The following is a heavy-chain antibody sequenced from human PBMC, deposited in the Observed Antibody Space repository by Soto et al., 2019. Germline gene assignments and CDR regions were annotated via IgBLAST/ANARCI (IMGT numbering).Heavy chain of an antibody. V-gene: IGHV3-21*06. CDR3: ARESEDLTSNFDY. Sequence: GGSRRLSGAASGFTFTRYSMNWGRQAPGKGLEWVSSISSTTNYIYYGDSMKGRFTITRDNAKNSLYLEMNSLRAEDTAVYYCARESEDLTSNFDYWGQGTLVTVSS. CDR2: ISSTTNYI. J-gene: IGHJ4*02. CDR1: GFTFTRYS.